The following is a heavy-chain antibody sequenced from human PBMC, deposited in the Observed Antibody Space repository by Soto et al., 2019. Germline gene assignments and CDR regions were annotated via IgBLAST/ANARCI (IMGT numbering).Heavy chain of an antibody. Sequence: SGGSLRLSCAASGFTVSSNYMSWVRQAPGKGLEWVSVIYSGGSTYYADSVKGRFTISRDNSKNTLYLQMNSLRAEDTAVYYCARDRMYYDILTGNYYYYGMDVWGQGTTVTVSS. CDR1: GFTVSSNY. J-gene: IGHJ6*02. V-gene: IGHV3-53*01. CDR2: IYSGGST. D-gene: IGHD3-9*01. CDR3: ARDRMYYDILTGNYYYYGMDV.